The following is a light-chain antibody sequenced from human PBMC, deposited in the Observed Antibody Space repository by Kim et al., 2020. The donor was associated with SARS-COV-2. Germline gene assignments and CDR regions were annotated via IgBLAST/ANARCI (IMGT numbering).Light chain of an antibody. CDR3: AGWDDSPDGNVV. Sequence: QSVLTQPPSVSGSPGQRVSISCSGSTSNIETNTFNWYQQLPGAAPTLLIHTNNHRPSGVPDRFSGSRFGTSASLTISGLQSEDEADYFCAGWDDSPDGNVVFGGGTKVTVL. CDR1: TSNIETNT. V-gene: IGLV1-44*01. J-gene: IGLJ2*01. CDR2: TNN.